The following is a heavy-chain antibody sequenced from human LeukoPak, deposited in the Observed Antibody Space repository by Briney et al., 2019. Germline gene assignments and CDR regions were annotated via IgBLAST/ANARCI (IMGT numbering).Heavy chain of an antibody. CDR1: GGSFSGYY. Sequence: SETLSLTCAVYGGSFSGYYWSWIRQPPGKGLEWIGEINHSGSTNYNPSLKSRVTVSVDTSKNQFSLKLSSVTAADTAVYYCARWVPHCSSTSCYVYYFGYWGQGTLVTVSS. J-gene: IGHJ4*02. CDR2: INHSGST. CDR3: ARWVPHCSSTSCYVYYFGY. V-gene: IGHV4-34*01. D-gene: IGHD2-2*01.